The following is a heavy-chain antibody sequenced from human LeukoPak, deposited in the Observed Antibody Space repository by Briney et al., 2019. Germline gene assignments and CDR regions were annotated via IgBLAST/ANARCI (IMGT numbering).Heavy chain of an antibody. D-gene: IGHD1-26*01. CDR1: GYTFTSYG. CDR2: ISADNGNA. Sequence: ASVKVSCKASGYTFTSYGISWVRQAPGQGLEWMGWISADNGNANYAQSLQGRVTMTTDTSTSTFYMELRSLRSDDTAVYYCATTPPGSYLDYWGQGTLVTVSS. V-gene: IGHV1-18*01. CDR3: ATTPPGSYLDY. J-gene: IGHJ4*02.